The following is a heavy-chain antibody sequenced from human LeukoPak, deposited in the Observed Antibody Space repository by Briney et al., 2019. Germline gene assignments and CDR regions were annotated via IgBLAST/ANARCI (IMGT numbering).Heavy chain of an antibody. CDR3: ARDLASGYQLLFGDYLRHVH. V-gene: IGHV3-7*01. CDR1: GFTFSSYW. Sequence: GGSLRLSCTASGFTFSSYWMSWVRQAPGKGLEWVANIKQDGSEKYYVDSVKGRFTISRDNAKNSLYLQMNSLRAEDTAVYYCARDLASGYQLLFGDYLRHVHWGQGTLVTVSS. D-gene: IGHD2-2*01. J-gene: IGHJ4*02. CDR2: IKQDGSEK.